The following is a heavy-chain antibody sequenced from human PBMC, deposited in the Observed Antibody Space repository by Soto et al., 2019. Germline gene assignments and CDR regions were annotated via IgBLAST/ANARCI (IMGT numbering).Heavy chain of an antibody. Sequence: QVQLVQSGAEVKKPGASVKVSCKASGYTFTGYYMHWVRQAPGQGLEWMGWINPNSGGTNYAQKLQGWVTITRDTSISTAYMELSRLRSDDTAVYYCARGRYGGNWFDPWGQGTLVTVSS. V-gene: IGHV1-2*04. D-gene: IGHD3-10*01. J-gene: IGHJ5*02. CDR2: INPNSGGT. CDR3: ARGRYGGNWFDP. CDR1: GYTFTGYY.